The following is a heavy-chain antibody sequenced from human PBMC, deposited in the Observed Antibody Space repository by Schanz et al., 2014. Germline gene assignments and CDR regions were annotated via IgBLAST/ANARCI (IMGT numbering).Heavy chain of an antibody. D-gene: IGHD3-3*01. V-gene: IGHV1-2*02. CDR1: GNTLSAYY. CDR2: IDPNSGGT. CDR3: ARTVSHDVWRGYIPHYAFDL. J-gene: IGHJ3*01. Sequence: QVQLVQSGADVKKPGASVKVSCKASGNTLSAYYIHWIRQAPGQGLEWMGWIDPNSGGTNYAQKFQGTVTMTSDTSITTVYMEVNSLTSDDTAVFYCARTVSHDVWRGYIPHYAFDLWGQGTVVIVSS.